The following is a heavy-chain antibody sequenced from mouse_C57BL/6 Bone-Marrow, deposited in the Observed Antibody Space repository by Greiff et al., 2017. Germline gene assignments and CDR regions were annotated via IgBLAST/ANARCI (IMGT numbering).Heavy chain of an antibody. Sequence: QVQLQQPGAELVRPGTSVKLSCKASGYTFTSYWMHWVKQRPGQGLEWIGVIDPSDSYTNYNQKFKGKATLTVDTSSSTAYMQLSSLTSDGAAVYYCARGADYWGQGTTLTVSS. CDR1: GYTFTSYW. J-gene: IGHJ2*01. V-gene: IGHV1-59*01. CDR2: IDPSDSYT. CDR3: ARGADY.